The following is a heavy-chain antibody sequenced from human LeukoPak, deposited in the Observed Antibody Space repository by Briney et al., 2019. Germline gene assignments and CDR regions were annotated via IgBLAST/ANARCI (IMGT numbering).Heavy chain of an antibody. CDR1: GFTFREFA. V-gene: IGHV3-49*03. D-gene: IGHD1-1*01. CDR3: SREWGNGNDLRPDY. J-gene: IGHJ4*02. Sequence: GGSLRLSCTSPGFTFREFAVSWFRQAPGKGLEWIGFIRSSIYGGTPKAAASVKGRFIFSRDDSKGVAYLRMNSLKTEDTAVYYCSREWGNGNDLRPDYWGQGTLVTVSS. CDR2: IRSSIYGGTP.